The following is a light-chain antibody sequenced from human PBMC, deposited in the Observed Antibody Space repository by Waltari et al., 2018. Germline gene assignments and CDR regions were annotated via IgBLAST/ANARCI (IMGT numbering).Light chain of an antibody. V-gene: IGLV1-40*01. CDR1: RSNIGSPHD. J-gene: IGLJ3*02. CDR2: GNN. Sequence: QSVLTQPPSVSGAPGHRVTISCPGSRSNIGSPHDLNLYQQLPGTDPKLLIYGNNNRPSGVPDRFSGSKSGTSASLAITGLQAGDEADYYCQSYDSSLSARVFGGGTKLTVL. CDR3: QSYDSSLSARV.